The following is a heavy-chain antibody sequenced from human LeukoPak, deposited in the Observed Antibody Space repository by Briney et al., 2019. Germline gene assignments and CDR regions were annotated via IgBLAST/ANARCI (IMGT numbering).Heavy chain of an antibody. J-gene: IGHJ4*02. CDR1: GGSISSYY. V-gene: IGHV4-59*08. CDR2: ISDIGSI. Sequence: PSETLSLTCTVSGGSISSYYWSWIRQPPGKGLEWIAYISDIGSINCNPSLKSRVTISLETSKNQFSLKLSSVTAADTAVYYCAGHHPRNTVDFWGQGTLVTVSS. CDR3: AGHHPRNTVDF. D-gene: IGHD2/OR15-2a*01.